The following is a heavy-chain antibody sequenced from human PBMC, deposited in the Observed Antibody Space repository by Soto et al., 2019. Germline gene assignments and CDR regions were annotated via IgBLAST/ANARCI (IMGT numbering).Heavy chain of an antibody. D-gene: IGHD2-15*01. CDR1: GFTFKNYG. J-gene: IGHJ4*02. Sequence: GGSLRLSCVVSGFTFKNYGMHWVRQAPGKGLEWVSVLSYDGSEKDYAASVRGRFTISRDNSKNTLYLQMNSLRTEDTAIYYCARGRGGNEPPNYWGQGTLVTVSS. CDR2: LSYDGSEK. CDR3: ARGRGGNEPPNY. V-gene: IGHV3-30*03.